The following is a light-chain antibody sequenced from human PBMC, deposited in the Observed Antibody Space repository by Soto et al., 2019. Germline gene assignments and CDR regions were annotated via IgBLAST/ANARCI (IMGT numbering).Light chain of an antibody. V-gene: IGKV3-15*01. CDR1: HSVSRN. J-gene: IGKJ1*01. CDR2: GAS. Sequence: ELVMTQSPATLSVSPGERATLSCRASHSVSRNLAWYQQKPGQAPRLLIYGASTRATGIPASVSGSVSVTEFTLTISSLLSEDYAVYYCQQYNNWPPGTFGQGTKVDIK. CDR3: QQYNNWPPGT.